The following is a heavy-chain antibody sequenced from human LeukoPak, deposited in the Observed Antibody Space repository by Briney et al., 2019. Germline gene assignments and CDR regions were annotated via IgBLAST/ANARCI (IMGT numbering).Heavy chain of an antibody. CDR2: VYPRDSDT. Sequence: GESLKISCKASGYSFSNYWIGWVRQVPGKGLEWLGIVYPRDSDTRYSPSFQGQVTISADKSISTAYLQWSSLKASDTAVYYCARPGERSRRDWNLDQWGQGTLVTVSS. J-gene: IGHJ4*02. CDR3: ARPGERSRRDWNLDQ. D-gene: IGHD1-1*01. V-gene: IGHV5-51*01. CDR1: GYSFSNYW.